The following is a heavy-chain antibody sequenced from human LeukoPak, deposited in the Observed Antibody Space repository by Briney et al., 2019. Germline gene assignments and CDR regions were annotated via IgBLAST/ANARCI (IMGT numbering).Heavy chain of an antibody. CDR3: ARECCSGLEFFDH. Sequence: GGSLRLSCAASGFTVSSNYMSWVRQAPGKGLEWVSVIYSGGSTYYADSVKGRFTISRDNSKNTLYLQMNSLRVEDTAVYYCARECCSGLEFFDHWGQGTLVTVSS. CDR2: IYSGGST. J-gene: IGHJ4*02. CDR1: GFTVSSNY. D-gene: IGHD6-19*01. V-gene: IGHV3-66*01.